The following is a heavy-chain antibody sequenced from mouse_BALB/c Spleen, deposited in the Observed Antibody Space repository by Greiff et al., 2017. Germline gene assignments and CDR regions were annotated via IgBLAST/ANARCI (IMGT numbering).Heavy chain of an antibody. J-gene: IGHJ3*01. CDR1: GFTFSSYG. CDR3: ARRGYDYDGLWFAY. D-gene: IGHD2-4*01. V-gene: IGHV5-6*01. CDR2: ISSGGSYT. Sequence: EVHLVESGGDLVKPGGSLKLSCAASGFTFSSYGMSWVRQTPDKRLEWVATISSGGSYTYYPDSVKGRFTISRDNAKNTLYLQMSSLKSEDTAMYYCARRGYDYDGLWFAYWGQGTLVTVSA.